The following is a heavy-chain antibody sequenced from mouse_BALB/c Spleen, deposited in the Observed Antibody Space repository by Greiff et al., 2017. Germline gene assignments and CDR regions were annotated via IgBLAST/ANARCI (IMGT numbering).Heavy chain of an antibody. CDR1: GYSFTGYF. CDR2: INPYNGDT. CDR3: GRRYRYDDGGMDY. Sequence: EVQLQESGPELVKPGASVKISCKASGYSFTGYFMNWVKQSHGKSLEWIGRINPYNGDTFYNQKFKGKATLTVDKSSSTAHMELLSLTSEDSAVYYCGRRYRYDDGGMDYWGQGTSVTVSS. D-gene: IGHD2-14*01. J-gene: IGHJ4*01. V-gene: IGHV1-37*01.